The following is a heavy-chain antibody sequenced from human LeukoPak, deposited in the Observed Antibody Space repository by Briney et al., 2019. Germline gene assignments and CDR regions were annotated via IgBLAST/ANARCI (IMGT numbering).Heavy chain of an antibody. J-gene: IGHJ5*02. CDR1: GCSISSSNW. D-gene: IGHD2-15*01. CDR3: ARPLSLGYCSGGSCCGRGAWFDR. V-gene: IGHV4-4*02. Sequence: SGTLSLTCAVSGCSISSSNWWSWVRQPPGKGLEWIGQIYHSGSTNYNPSLKSRVTISVDKSKNQFSLKLRSVTAADTAVYYCARPLSLGYCSGGSCCGRGAWFDRWGQGTLVTVSS. CDR2: IYHSGST.